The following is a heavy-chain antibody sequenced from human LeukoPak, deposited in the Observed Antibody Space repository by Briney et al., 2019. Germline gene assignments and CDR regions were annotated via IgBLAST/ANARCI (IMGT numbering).Heavy chain of an antibody. CDR1: GGSISSYY. Sequence: SETLSLTCTVSGGSISSYYWSWIRQPPGKGLEWIGYIHYSGSTNYNPSLKSRVTISVDTSKNQFSLKLSSVTAADTAVYYCARGPYCSSTSCPLYYYMDVWGKGTTVTVSS. CDR2: IHYSGST. V-gene: IGHV4-59*01. D-gene: IGHD2-2*01. J-gene: IGHJ6*03. CDR3: ARGPYCSSTSCPLYYYMDV.